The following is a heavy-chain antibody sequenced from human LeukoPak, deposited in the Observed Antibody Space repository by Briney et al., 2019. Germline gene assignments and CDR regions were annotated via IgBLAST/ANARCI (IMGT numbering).Heavy chain of an antibody. CDR1: GFSFSSFA. V-gene: IGHV3-23*01. CDR2: VSGGGAYT. CDR3: AKRITVSAGYYLDS. Sequence: GGSLRLSYVGSGFSFSSFAMSWVRQAPGKGLEWVSTVSGGGAYTYYADSVKGRFTVSRDDSKSMHFLQMNSLRPEDTALYFCAKRITVSAGYYLDSWGQGTLVTVSS. D-gene: IGHD2-8*01. J-gene: IGHJ4*02.